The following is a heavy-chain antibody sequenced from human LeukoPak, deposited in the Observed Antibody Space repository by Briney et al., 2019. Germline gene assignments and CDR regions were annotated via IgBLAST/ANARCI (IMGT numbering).Heavy chain of an antibody. CDR2: IIPIFGTA. V-gene: IGHV1-69*13. Sequence: SVKVSCKASGGTFTSYAISWVRQAPGQGLEWMGGIIPIFGTANYAQKFQGRVTITADESTSTAYMELSSLRSEDTAVYYCARDLRVDTAMILWGQGTLVTVSS. CDR1: GGTFTSYA. D-gene: IGHD5-18*01. CDR3: ARDLRVDTAMIL. J-gene: IGHJ4*02.